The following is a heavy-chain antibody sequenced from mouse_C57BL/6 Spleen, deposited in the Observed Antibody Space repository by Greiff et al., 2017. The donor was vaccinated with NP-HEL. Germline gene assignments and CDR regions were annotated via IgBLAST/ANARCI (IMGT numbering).Heavy chain of an antibody. D-gene: IGHD4-1*01. CDR2: INPGSGGT. CDR1: GYAFTNYL. V-gene: IGHV1-54*01. CDR3: ARVGLGPDY. J-gene: IGHJ2*01. Sequence: QVQLKQSGAELVRPGTSVKVSCKASGYAFTNYLIEWVKQRPGQGLEWIGVINPGSGGTNYNEKFKGKATLTADKSSSTAYMQLSSLASDDAAVCFCARVGLGPDYWGKGTTLTVSS.